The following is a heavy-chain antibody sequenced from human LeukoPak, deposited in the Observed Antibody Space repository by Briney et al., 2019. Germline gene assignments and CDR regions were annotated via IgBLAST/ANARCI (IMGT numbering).Heavy chain of an antibody. V-gene: IGHV4-59*01. J-gene: IGHJ5*02. Sequence: SETLSLTCTVSGGSISSYYWSRIRQPPGKGLEWIGYIYYSGSTNYNPSLKSRVTISVDTSKNQFSLKLSSVTAADTAVYYCARAYDFWSGYYSLDPWGQGTLVTVSS. D-gene: IGHD3-3*01. CDR1: GGSISSYY. CDR3: ARAYDFWSGYYSLDP. CDR2: IYYSGST.